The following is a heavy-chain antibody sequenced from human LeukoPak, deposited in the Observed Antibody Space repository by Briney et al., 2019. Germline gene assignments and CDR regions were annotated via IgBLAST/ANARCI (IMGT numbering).Heavy chain of an antibody. Sequence: PGGSLRLSCAASGFTFSSYGMHWVRQAPGKGLEWVAVISYDGSNKYYADSVKGRFTISRDNSKNTLYLQMNSLRAEDTAVYYCAKYLIRYYYYYGMDVWGQGTTVTVSS. J-gene: IGHJ6*02. CDR2: ISYDGSNK. CDR1: GFTFSSYG. CDR3: AKYLIRYYYYYGMDV. V-gene: IGHV3-30*18.